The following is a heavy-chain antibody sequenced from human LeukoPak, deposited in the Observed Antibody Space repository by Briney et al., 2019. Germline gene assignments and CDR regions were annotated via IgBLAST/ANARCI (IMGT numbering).Heavy chain of an antibody. Sequence: GGSLRLSCAASGFTVSNNYMNWVRQAPGKGLGWVSVIYSGGSTYYADSVKGRFTISRDNSKNTLYLQMNSLRAEDTAVYYCARGDGYQLLLTLDYWGQGTLVTVSS. J-gene: IGHJ4*02. D-gene: IGHD2-2*01. CDR3: ARGDGYQLLLTLDY. CDR2: IYSGGST. V-gene: IGHV3-53*01. CDR1: GFTVSNNY.